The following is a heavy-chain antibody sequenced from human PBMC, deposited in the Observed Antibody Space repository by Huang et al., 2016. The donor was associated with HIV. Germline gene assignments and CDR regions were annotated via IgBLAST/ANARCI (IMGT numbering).Heavy chain of an antibody. CDR2: IYWDDDK. CDR1: GFSLNTSGVG. Sequence: QIPLKESGPTLVKPTQTLTLACPFSGFSLNTSGVGVAWFRQPPGKALEWLALIYWDDDKRYRPSLKSRLTISKDPSNNQVVLTMTNMDPVDTASYFCAHIGDIFAAYSPEYFDYWGQGALVTVSS. CDR3: AHIGDIFAAYSPEYFDY. J-gene: IGHJ4*02. V-gene: IGHV2-5*02. D-gene: IGHD2-15*01.